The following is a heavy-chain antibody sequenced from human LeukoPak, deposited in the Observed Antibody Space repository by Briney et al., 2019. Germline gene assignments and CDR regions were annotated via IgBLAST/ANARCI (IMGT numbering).Heavy chain of an antibody. V-gene: IGHV3-9*01. CDR3: AKGGYSYGYFDY. CDR2: ISWNSGSI. CDR1: GFTFDDYA. Sequence: GRSLRLSCAVSGFTFDDYAMHWVRQAPGKGLEWVSGISWNSGSIGYADSVKGRFTISRDNAKNSLYLQMNSLRAEDTALYYCAKGGYSYGYFDYWGQGTLVTVSS. D-gene: IGHD5-18*01. J-gene: IGHJ4*02.